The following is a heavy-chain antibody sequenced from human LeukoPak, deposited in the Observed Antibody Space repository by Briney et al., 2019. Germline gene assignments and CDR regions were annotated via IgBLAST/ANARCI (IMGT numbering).Heavy chain of an antibody. Sequence: GGSLRLSCAASGFTFSSYAMSWVRQAPGKGLEWVSASTYYADSVKGRFTISRDNSKNTLYLQMNSLRAEDTAVYYCARDRWDDAFDIWGQGTMVTVSS. CDR1: GFTFSSYA. J-gene: IGHJ3*02. CDR2: ST. D-gene: IGHD1-26*01. CDR3: ARDRWDDAFDI. V-gene: IGHV3-23*01.